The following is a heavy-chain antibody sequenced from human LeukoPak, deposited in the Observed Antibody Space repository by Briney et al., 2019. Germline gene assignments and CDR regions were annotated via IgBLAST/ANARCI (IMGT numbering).Heavy chain of an antibody. J-gene: IGHJ5*02. D-gene: IGHD2-8*02. Sequence: ASVKVSCKASGYTFTSYGISWVRQAPGQGLEWMGWINAYNGNTSYAQKFQGRVTMTRDTSTSTVYMELSSLRSEDTAVYYCARRLLVGWFDPWGQGTLVTVSS. CDR3: ARRLLVGWFDP. V-gene: IGHV1-18*01. CDR2: INAYNGNT. CDR1: GYTFTSYG.